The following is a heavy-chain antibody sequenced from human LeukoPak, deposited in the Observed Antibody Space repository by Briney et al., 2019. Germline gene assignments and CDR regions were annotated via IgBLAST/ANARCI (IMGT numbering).Heavy chain of an antibody. CDR1: GYTFTSYD. V-gene: IGHV1-8*03. CDR3: ARGLGDYDILTGRYYYYYMDV. D-gene: IGHD3-9*01. CDR2: MNPNSGNT. J-gene: IGHJ6*03. Sequence: ASVKVSCKASGYTFTSYDINWVRQATGQGLEWMGWMNPNSGNTGYAQKFQGRVTITRNTSISTAYMELSSLRSEDTAVYYCARGLGDYDILTGRYYYYYMDVWGKGTTATVSS.